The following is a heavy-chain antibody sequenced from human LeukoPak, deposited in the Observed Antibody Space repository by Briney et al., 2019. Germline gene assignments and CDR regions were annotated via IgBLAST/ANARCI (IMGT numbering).Heavy chain of an antibody. CDR1: GDSISDSY. V-gene: IGHV4-59*08. D-gene: IGHD2-8*01. Sequence: SETLSLTCSVSGDSISDSYWNWIRQSPEKGLEWIGDIHYSGSSIYNPSLMSRVSMSIDTSMKQFFLKLTSVTAADTAVYYCVLAPNSNWFDFWGQGILVTVSS. CDR2: IHYSGSS. J-gene: IGHJ5*01. CDR3: VLAPNSNWFDF.